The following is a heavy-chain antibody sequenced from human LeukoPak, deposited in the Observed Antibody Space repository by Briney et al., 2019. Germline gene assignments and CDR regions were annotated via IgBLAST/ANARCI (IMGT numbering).Heavy chain of an antibody. J-gene: IGHJ4*02. V-gene: IGHV1-69*13. CDR1: GGTFSGYA. Sequence: ASVKVSCKASGGTFSGYAISWVRQAPGQGLEWMGGIIPIFGTANYAQKFQGRVTITADESTSTAYMELSSLRSEDTAVYYCARPAMTTVTTPLRDWGQGTLVTVSS. D-gene: IGHD4-17*01. CDR3: ARPAMTTVTTPLRD. CDR2: IIPIFGTA.